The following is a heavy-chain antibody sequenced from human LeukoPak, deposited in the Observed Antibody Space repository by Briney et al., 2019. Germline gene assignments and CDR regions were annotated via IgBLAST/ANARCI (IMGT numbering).Heavy chain of an antibody. V-gene: IGHV1-8*01. CDR2: MNPNSGNT. CDR1: GSTFTRYD. CDR3: ARGLQAAAGTIDY. J-gene: IGHJ4*02. D-gene: IGHD6-13*01. Sequence: ASVKVSCKAAGSTFTRYDINWVRQATAQGLQWMGWMNPNSGNTGYAQKFQGRVTMTRNTSISTAYMELSSLRSEDTAVYYCARGLQAAAGTIDYWGQGTLVTVSS.